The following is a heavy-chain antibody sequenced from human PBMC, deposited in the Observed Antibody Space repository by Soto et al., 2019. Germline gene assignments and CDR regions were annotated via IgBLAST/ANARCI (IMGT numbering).Heavy chain of an antibody. CDR2: IYYSGST. J-gene: IGHJ5*02. Sequence: SETLSLTCTVSGGSISSGDYYWSWIRQLPGKGLEWIGYIYYSGSTYYNPSLKSRVTISVDTSKNQFSLKLSSVTAADTAVYYCARDHVMNWFDPWGQGTLVTVSS. V-gene: IGHV4-30-4*01. CDR1: GGSISSGDYY. D-gene: IGHD3-16*01. CDR3: ARDHVMNWFDP.